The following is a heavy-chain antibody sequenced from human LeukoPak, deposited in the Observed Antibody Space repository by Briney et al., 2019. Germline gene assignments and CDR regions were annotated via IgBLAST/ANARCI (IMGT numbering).Heavy chain of an antibody. CDR2: MNPNSGNT. V-gene: IGHV1-8*01. CDR1: GYTFTSYD. D-gene: IGHD3-22*01. CDR3: ARSVEDYYDSSGYAT. J-gene: IGHJ3*01. Sequence: ASVKVSCKASGYTFTSYDINGVRQAAGQGREWMGWMNPNSGNTGYAQKFQGRVTMTRNTSISTAYMELSSLRSEDTAVYYCARSVEDYYDSSGYATWGQGTMVTVSS.